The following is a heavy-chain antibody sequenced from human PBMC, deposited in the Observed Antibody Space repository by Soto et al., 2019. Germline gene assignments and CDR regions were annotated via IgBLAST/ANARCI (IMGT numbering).Heavy chain of an antibody. CDR3: ARRWGHYFDD. Sequence: SETLSLTCNVSGGSIGSYYWSWIGQPPGKGLEWIGYIYYSGSTNYNPSLTSRDTISVDTSKNQFSLKLSSGTAADTAVYYGARRWGHYFDDWGQGTLVTVCS. V-gene: IGHV4-59*08. CDR1: GGSIGSYY. D-gene: IGHD3-16*01. J-gene: IGHJ4*02. CDR2: IYYSGST.